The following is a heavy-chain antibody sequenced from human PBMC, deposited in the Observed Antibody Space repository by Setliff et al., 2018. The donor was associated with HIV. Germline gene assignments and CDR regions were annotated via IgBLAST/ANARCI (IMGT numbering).Heavy chain of an antibody. D-gene: IGHD6-25*01. CDR1: GGSVSSGSYY. CDR3: ARYSPRGYTLTGPY. Sequence: SETLSLTCTVSGGSVSSGSYYWSWIRQPPGKGLEWIGYIYYSGSTKHNPSLKSRVTISLDTPKNQFSLKLTSVTAADTAVYYCARYSPRGYTLTGPYWGQGTLVTVSS. CDR2: IYYSGST. J-gene: IGHJ4*02. V-gene: IGHV4-61*01.